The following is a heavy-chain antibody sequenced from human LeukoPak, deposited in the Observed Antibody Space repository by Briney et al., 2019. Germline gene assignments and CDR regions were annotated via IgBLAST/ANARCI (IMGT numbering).Heavy chain of an antibody. CDR3: ARGAGWHWFDP. CDR1: GFTFSSYD. J-gene: IGHJ5*02. D-gene: IGHD2-15*01. Sequence: GGSLRLSCAASGFTFSSYDMTWVRQAPGRGLEWVSSIRPSGDNTYYGDSVKGRFTISRDNSKNTVYLQMNNMRVDDTAVYYCARGAGWHWFDPWGRGTLVTVSS. V-gene: IGHV3-23*01. CDR2: IRPSGDNT.